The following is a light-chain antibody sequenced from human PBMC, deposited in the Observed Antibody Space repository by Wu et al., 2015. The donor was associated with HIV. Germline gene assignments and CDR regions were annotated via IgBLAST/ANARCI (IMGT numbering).Light chain of an antibody. CDR3: QQYHDWWT. J-gene: IGKJ1*01. CDR1: QSVSSS. CDR2: DTS. V-gene: IGKV3D-15*01. Sequence: EIVLTQSPATLSLSPGERATLSCRASQSVSSSLAWYQQKPGQAPRLLIYDTSNRATGIPARFSGSGSGTEFTLSISSLQSEDFAIYYCQQYHDWWTFGQGTKVEMK.